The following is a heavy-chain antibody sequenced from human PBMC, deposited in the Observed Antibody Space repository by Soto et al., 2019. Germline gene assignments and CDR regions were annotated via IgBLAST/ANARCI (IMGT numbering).Heavy chain of an antibody. CDR1: GGSISSYY. V-gene: IGHV4-4*07. CDR3: ARDGDYSYGLIWFDP. D-gene: IGHD5-18*01. Sequence: SETLSLTCTVSGGSISSYYWSWIRQPAGKGLEWSGRIYSSGSTNYNPSLKSRVTMSVDTSKNQFSLKLSSVTAADTAVYYCARDGDYSYGLIWFDPWGQGTLVTVSS. CDR2: IYSSGST. J-gene: IGHJ5*02.